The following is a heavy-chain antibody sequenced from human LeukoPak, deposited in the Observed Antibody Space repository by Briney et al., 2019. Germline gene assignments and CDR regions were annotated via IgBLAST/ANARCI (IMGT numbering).Heavy chain of an antibody. J-gene: IGHJ4*02. CDR3: ARDRYSSSWYFDY. CDR2: IWYDGSNK. D-gene: IGHD6-13*01. Sequence: PRGSLRLSCAASGFTFSSYGMHWVRQAPGKGLEWVAVIWYDGSNKYYADSVKGRFTISRDISKNTLYLQMNSLRAEDTAVYYCARDRYSSSWYFDYWGQGTLVTVSS. CDR1: GFTFSSYG. V-gene: IGHV3-33*01.